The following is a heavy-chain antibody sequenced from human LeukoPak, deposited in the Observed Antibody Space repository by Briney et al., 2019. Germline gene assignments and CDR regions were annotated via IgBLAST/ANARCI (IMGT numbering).Heavy chain of an antibody. Sequence: ETLSLTCAVYGGSFSGYYWSWIRQPPGKGLEWVANIRQDGSEKYYVDSVKGRFTISRDNAKNSLYLQMNSLRAEDTAVYYCARGIDSYGSDYWGQGTLVTVSS. CDR1: GGSFSGYY. J-gene: IGHJ4*02. CDR2: IRQDGSEK. V-gene: IGHV3-7*01. D-gene: IGHD5-18*01. CDR3: ARGIDSYGSDY.